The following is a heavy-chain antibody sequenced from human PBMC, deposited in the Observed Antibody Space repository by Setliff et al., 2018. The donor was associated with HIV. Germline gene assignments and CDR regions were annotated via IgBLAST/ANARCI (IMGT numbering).Heavy chain of an antibody. V-gene: IGHV4-4*09. CDR3: ARRIDDSGSFPDKNWFDT. Sequence: LSLTCTVSGDSFSSYSWNWIRQSPGGGLEWIGFIFSSGSTKYNPSLQSRVTMSIDTSKNQFSLRLTSVTAADTAVYYCARRIDDSGSFPDKNWFDTWGQGSLVTVSS. J-gene: IGHJ5*02. CDR1: GDSFSSYS. CDR2: IFSSGST. D-gene: IGHD3-10*01.